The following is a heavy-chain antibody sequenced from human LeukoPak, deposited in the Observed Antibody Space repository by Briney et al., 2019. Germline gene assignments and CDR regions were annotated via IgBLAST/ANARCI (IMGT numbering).Heavy chain of an antibody. J-gene: IGHJ5*02. V-gene: IGHV3-30*02. CDR3: AKDLQPYCSSTSCYNNWFDP. Sequence: PGRSMRLASAASGFTFSSYGMHWVRQPPGKGLEWVAFIRYDGSNKYYADSVKGRFTISRDNSKNTLYLQMNSLRAEDKAVYYCAKDLQPYCSSTSCYNNWFDPWGQGTLVTVSS. CDR1: GFTFSSYG. D-gene: IGHD2-2*02. CDR2: IRYDGSNK.